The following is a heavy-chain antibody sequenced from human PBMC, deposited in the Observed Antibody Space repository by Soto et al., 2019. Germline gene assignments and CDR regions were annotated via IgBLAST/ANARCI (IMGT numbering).Heavy chain of an antibody. CDR2: IYHSGST. CDR3: ARKSYYDPYHFAP. CDR1: GGSISTTHW. D-gene: IGHD3-22*01. V-gene: IGHV4-4*02. J-gene: IGHJ5*02. Sequence: QVQLQESGPGLVKPSGTLSLTCAVSGGSISTTHWWTWVRQPPGKGLEWIGEIYHSGSTNYNPSLTSRVTISVDNSKNQFSLTLSSVTAADTAVYYCARKSYYDPYHFAPWGQGTLVTVSS.